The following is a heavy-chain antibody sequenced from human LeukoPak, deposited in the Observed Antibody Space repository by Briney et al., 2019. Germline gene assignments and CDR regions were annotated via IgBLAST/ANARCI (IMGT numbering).Heavy chain of an antibody. J-gene: IGHJ4*02. V-gene: IGHV4-4*02. CDR1: GGSISSSNW. D-gene: IGHD7-27*01. CDR2: IYHSGST. Sequence: SGTLSLTCAVSGGSISSSNWWSWVRQPPGKGREWIGEIYHSGSTNYNPSLKSRVTISADTSQNQFSLKLSSVTAADTAVYYCASRKLGNDYWGQGTLVTVSS. CDR3: ASRKLGNDY.